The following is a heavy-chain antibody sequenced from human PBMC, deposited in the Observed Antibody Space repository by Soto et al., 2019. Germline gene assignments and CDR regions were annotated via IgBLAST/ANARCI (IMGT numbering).Heavy chain of an antibody. V-gene: IGHV1-8*01. CDR1: GYTFTIYD. D-gene: IGHD3-9*01. Sequence: ASVKVSCKASGYTFTIYDINWVLQATGQGLEWMGWMNPNSGNTGYAQKFQGRVTMTRNTSISTAYMELSSLRSEDTAVYYCARVSYYDILTGYLPNYYYYYMDVWGKGTTVTVS. CDR2: MNPNSGNT. J-gene: IGHJ6*03. CDR3: ARVSYYDILTGYLPNYYYYYMDV.